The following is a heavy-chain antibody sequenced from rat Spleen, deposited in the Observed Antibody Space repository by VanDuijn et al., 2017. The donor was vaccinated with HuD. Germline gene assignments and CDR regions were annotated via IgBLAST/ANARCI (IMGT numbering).Heavy chain of an antibody. J-gene: IGHJ2*01. V-gene: IGHV5-29*01. Sequence: EVQLVESDGGLVQPGRSLKLSCAASGFTFSDYYMAWVRQAPTKGLEWVATITFDGSGTYYRDSVKGRFTISRDNAKSILYLQMDSLRSEDTASYYCARHGYTRYYFDYWGQGVMVTVSS. D-gene: IGHD1-9*01. CDR1: GFTFSDYY. CDR3: ARHGYTRYYFDY. CDR2: ITFDGSGT.